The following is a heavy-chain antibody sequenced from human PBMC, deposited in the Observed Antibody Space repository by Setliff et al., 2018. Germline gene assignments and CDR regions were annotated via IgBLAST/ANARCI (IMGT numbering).Heavy chain of an antibody. J-gene: IGHJ6*03. CDR1: GGSISSYY. CDR2: IYTSGST. V-gene: IGHV4-4*07. Sequence: PSETLSLTCTVSGGSISSYYWSWIRQPAGKGLEWIGRIYTSGSTNYNPSLKSRVTMSVDTSKNQFSLKLSSVTAADTAVYYCARVSTVTTWPYYYYMDVRGKGTTVTVSS. CDR3: ARVSTVTTWPYYYYMDV. D-gene: IGHD4-4*01.